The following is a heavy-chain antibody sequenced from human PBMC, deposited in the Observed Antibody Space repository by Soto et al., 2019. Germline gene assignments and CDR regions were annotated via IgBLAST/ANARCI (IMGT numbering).Heavy chain of an antibody. CDR1: GGSISSYY. CDR2: IYYSGST. CDR3: ARSKGDFWSGSPTVFDY. J-gene: IGHJ4*02. D-gene: IGHD3-3*01. V-gene: IGHV4-59*01. Sequence: SETLSLTCTVSGGSISSYYWSWIRQPPGKGLEWIGYIYYSGSTNYNPYLKSRVTISVDTSKNQFSLKLSSVTAADTAVYYCARSKGDFWSGSPTVFDYWGQGTLVTVSS.